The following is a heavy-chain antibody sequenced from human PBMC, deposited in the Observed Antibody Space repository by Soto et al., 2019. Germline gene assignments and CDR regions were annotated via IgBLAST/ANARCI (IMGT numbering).Heavy chain of an antibody. D-gene: IGHD6-25*01. J-gene: IGHJ4*02. CDR1: GFTFSNYW. CDR3: AREKRANGYFDY. CDR2: IKQDGSEK. V-gene: IGHV3-7*01. Sequence: GGSLRLSCAASGFTFSNYWMSWVRQAPGKGLEWVANIKQDGSEKYYVDSVDGRFTISRDNAKNSLSLQMNSLRAEDTAVYYCAREKRANGYFDYWGQGTLVTVSS.